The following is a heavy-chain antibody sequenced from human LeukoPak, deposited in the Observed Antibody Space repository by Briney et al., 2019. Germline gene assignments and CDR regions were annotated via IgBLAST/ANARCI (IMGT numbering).Heavy chain of an antibody. D-gene: IGHD3-22*01. V-gene: IGHV3-23*01. CDR3: AKGQRSTGYYGDY. CDR2: ISGSGST. CDR1: GFTFSSYA. J-gene: IGHJ4*02. Sequence: GGSSRLSCAASGFTFSSYAMNWVRQAPGKGLEWVSGISGSGSTYYADSVKGRFTISRDNSKNTLFLQMISLRAEDTAVYFCAKGQRSTGYYGDYWGQGTLVTVSS.